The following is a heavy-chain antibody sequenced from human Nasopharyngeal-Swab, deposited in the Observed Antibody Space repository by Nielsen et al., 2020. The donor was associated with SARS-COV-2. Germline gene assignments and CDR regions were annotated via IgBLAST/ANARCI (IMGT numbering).Heavy chain of an antibody. J-gene: IGHJ6*02. D-gene: IGHD3-10*01. CDR1: GGSISSSY. Sequence: SETLSLTCTVSGGSISSSYWSWIPQPAGKGLEWIGRIYTSGSTNYNPSLKSRVTMSVDTSKNQFSLKLSSVTAADTAVYYCSRVITMVRGVIIRHYGMDFWGQGTTVTVSS. V-gene: IGHV4-4*07. CDR3: SRVITMVRGVIIRHYGMDF. CDR2: IYTSGST.